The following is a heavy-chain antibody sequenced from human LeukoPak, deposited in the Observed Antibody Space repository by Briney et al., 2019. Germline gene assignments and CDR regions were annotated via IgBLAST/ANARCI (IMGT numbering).Heavy chain of an antibody. V-gene: IGHV1-18*01. Sequence: ASVKVSFKASGYTFTSYGISWVRQAPGQGLEWMGWISAYNGNTNYAQKLQGRVTMTTDTSTSTAYMELRSLRSDDTAVYYCARSRVVVVPAAITTSYYYYGMDVWGQGTTVTVSS. CDR3: ARSRVVVVPAAITTSYYYYGMDV. CDR2: ISAYNGNT. J-gene: IGHJ6*02. D-gene: IGHD2-2*02. CDR1: GYTFTSYG.